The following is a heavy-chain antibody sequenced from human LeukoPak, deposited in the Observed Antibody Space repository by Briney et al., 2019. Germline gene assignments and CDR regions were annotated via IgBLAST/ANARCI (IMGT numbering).Heavy chain of an antibody. CDR1: GFTFSGSA. V-gene: IGHV3-73*01. D-gene: IGHD1-26*01. CDR3: ITRYQLSGNYYEY. J-gene: IGHJ4*02. Sequence: PGGSLKLSCAASGFTFSGSAMHWVRQASGKGLEWVGRIRSKTNNYATAYAASVKGGFTISRDDSKNTAYLQMNSPKTEDTAVYYCITRYQLSGNYYEYWGQGTLVTVSS. CDR2: IRSKTNNYAT.